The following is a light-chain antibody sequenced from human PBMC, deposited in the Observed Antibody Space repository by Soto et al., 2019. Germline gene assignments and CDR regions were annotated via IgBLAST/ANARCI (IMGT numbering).Light chain of an antibody. Sequence: QSVLTQPPSVSAAPGQRVTISCSGSTSNVGTKHVSWYQQFPGTVPKVLIYDNDKRRAGIPNRFSGSRSGTSATLAITGLQACDEADYYCASWDTSLSVAMFGGGTKLTVL. CDR2: DND. J-gene: IGLJ3*02. CDR1: TSNVGTKH. V-gene: IGLV1-51*01. CDR3: ASWDTSLSVAM.